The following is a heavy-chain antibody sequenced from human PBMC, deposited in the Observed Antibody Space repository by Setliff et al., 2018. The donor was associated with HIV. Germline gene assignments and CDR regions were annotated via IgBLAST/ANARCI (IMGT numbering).Heavy chain of an antibody. J-gene: IGHJ4*02. CDR2: INTGNDNT. V-gene: IGHV1-3*04. CDR1: GYTFSTYP. D-gene: IGHD1-26*01. CDR3: ARRQRKVGGGVALDY. Sequence: ASVKVSCKTTGYTFSTYPMHWVRQAPGQRLEWMGWINTGNDNTRYSQKFQGRVTITADESTSTAYMELSSLRSEDTAVYYCARRQRKVGGGVALDYWGQGTLVTVSS.